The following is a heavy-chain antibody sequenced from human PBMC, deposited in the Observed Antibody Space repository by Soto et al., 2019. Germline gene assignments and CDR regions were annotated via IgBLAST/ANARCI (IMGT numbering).Heavy chain of an antibody. CDR1: GFTFSSYA. CDR3: ARDPAAVVAAAGTVYGMDV. Sequence: QVQLVESGGGVVQPGRSLRLSCAASGFTFSSYAMHWVRQAPGKGLEWVAVISYDGRNKYYADSVKGRFTISRDNSKNTLYLQMNSLRAEDTAVYYCARDPAAVVAAAGTVYGMDVWGQGTTVTVSS. D-gene: IGHD6-13*01. CDR2: ISYDGRNK. J-gene: IGHJ6*02. V-gene: IGHV3-30-3*01.